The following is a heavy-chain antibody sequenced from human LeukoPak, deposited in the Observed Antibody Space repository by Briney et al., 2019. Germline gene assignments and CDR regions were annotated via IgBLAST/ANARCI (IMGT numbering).Heavy chain of an antibody. V-gene: IGHV3-21*01. CDR2: ISSSSSYI. D-gene: IGHD2-2*01. J-gene: IGHJ1*01. CDR1: GFTFSSYS. Sequence: PGGSLRLSCAASGFTFSSYSMNWVRQAPGKGLEWVSSISSSSSYIYYADSVKGRFTISRDNAKNSLYLQMNSLRAEDTAVYYCARVGGYCSSTSCYAEYFQHWGQGTLVTVSS. CDR3: ARVGGYCSSTSCYAEYFQH.